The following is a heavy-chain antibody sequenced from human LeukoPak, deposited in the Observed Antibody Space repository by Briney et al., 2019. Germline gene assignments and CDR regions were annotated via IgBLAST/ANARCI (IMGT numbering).Heavy chain of an antibody. V-gene: IGHV3-23*01. CDR2: ISGSGGST. D-gene: IGHD5-18*01. CDR3: AVSPGTEWIQLSE. CDR1: GFTFSSYV. J-gene: IGHJ4*02. Sequence: GGSLRLSCAASGFTFSSYVMNWVRRAPGKGLEWVSAISGSGGSTYYADSVKGRFTISRDNSKNTLYLQMNSLRAEDTAVYYCAVSPGTEWIQLSEWGQGTLVTVSS.